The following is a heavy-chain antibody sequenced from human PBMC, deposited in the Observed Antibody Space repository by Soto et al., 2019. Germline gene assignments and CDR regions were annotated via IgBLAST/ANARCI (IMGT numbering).Heavy chain of an antibody. CDR1: GFTFSSYS. CDR2: ISSSSSYI. V-gene: IGHV3-21*01. J-gene: IGHJ4*02. Sequence: EVQLVESGGGLVKPGGSLRLSCAASGFTFSSYSMNWVRQAPGKGLEWVSSISSSSSYIYYADSVKGRFTISRDNAKNSLYLQMNSLRAEDKAVYYCASPSWDSSGYYYGWGQGTLVPVSS. D-gene: IGHD3-22*01. CDR3: ASPSWDSSGYYYG.